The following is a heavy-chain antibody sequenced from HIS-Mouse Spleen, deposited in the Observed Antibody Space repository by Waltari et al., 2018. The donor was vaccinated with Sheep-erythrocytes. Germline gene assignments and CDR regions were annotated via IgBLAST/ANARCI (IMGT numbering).Heavy chain of an antibody. CDR3: ARGRIAAAVYAFDI. D-gene: IGHD6-13*01. Sequence: QVQLVQSGAEVKKPGASVKVSCKASGYTFTGYYMHWVRQAPGQGLEWMGWINPNSGGTNDAQKFQGRVTMTRDTSISTAYMELSRLRSDDTAVYYCARGRIAAAVYAFDIWGQGTMVTVSS. V-gene: IGHV1-2*02. CDR1: GYTFTGYY. CDR2: INPNSGGT. J-gene: IGHJ3*02.